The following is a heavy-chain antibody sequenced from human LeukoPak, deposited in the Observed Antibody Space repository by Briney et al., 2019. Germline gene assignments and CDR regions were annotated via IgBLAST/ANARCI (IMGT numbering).Heavy chain of an antibody. CDR3: ARNFGDFWSGNDYNWFDP. V-gene: IGHV1-18*01. CDR1: GYTFTSYG. CDR2: ISAYNGNT. J-gene: IGHJ5*02. Sequence: ASVKVSCKASGYTFTSYGISWVRQAPGQGLEWMGWISAYNGNTNYAQKFQGRVTMTRDTSISTAYMELSRLTSDDTAVYYCARNFGDFWSGNDYNWFDPWGLGTLVTVSS. D-gene: IGHD3-3*01.